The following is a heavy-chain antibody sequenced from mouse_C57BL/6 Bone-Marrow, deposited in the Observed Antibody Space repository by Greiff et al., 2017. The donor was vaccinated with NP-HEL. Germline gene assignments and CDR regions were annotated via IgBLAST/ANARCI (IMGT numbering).Heavy chain of an antibody. CDR1: GYTFTSYG. CDR3: ARRYSKGDY. Sequence: VKLQESGAELARPGASVKLSCKASGYTFTSYGISWVKQRTGQGLEWIGEIYPRSGNTYYNEKFKGKATLTADKSSSTAYMELRSLTSEDSAVYLCARRYSKGDYGGQGTTLTVSS. V-gene: IGHV1-81*01. CDR2: IYPRSGNT. D-gene: IGHD2-5*01. J-gene: IGHJ2*01.